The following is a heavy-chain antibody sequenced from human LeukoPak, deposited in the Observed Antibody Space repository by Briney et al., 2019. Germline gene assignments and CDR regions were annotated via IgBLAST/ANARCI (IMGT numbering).Heavy chain of an antibody. CDR1: RYIFTDYY. V-gene: IGHV1-2*02. Sequence: GASVKVSCKSSRYIFTDYYIHWVRQAPGQGLEWMGWINSNSGGTMYAPKFQDRVTMTRDTSISTAYMELSSLRSDDTAVYYCARCLFLSGGSCYVGYWGQGTLVTVSS. D-gene: IGHD2-15*01. J-gene: IGHJ4*02. CDR2: INSNSGGT. CDR3: ARCLFLSGGSCYVGY.